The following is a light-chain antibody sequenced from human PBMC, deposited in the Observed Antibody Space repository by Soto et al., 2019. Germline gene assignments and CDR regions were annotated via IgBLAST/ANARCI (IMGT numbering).Light chain of an antibody. V-gene: IGLV3-21*02. CDR1: NIGSKS. J-gene: IGLJ2*01. Sequence: SYELTQPPSGSVAPGQTARITCGGNNIGSKSVHWYQHKPGQAPVLVVYDDSDRPSWIHERFSGSNCGNTDTLTISWVEAGDEADYYCQVGESSSAYVVFGGGTKLTVL. CDR3: QVGESSSAYVV. CDR2: DDS.